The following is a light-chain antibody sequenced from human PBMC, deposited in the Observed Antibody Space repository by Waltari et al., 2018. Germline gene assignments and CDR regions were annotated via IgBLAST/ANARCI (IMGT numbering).Light chain of an antibody. J-gene: IGLJ1*01. Sequence: QSALTQPASVSGSPGQSITISCSGTSSDVGAYNYVCWYQQHPGKAPKLRIYDVSVRPSGFSNRFSGSKSGNTASLTISGLHTEDEADYYCGTSTTTRNHVFGTGTKVTVL. CDR1: SSDVGAYNY. V-gene: IGLV2-14*03. CDR2: DVS. CDR3: GTSTTTRNHV.